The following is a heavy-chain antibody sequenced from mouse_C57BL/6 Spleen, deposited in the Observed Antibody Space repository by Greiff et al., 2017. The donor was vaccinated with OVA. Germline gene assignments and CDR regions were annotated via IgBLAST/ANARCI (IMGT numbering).Heavy chain of an antibody. CDR3: ARSAVVATGEYYFDY. V-gene: IGHV1-81*01. CDR2: IYPRSGNT. CDR1: GYTFTSSG. D-gene: IGHD1-1*01. Sequence: QVQLQQSGAELARPGASVKLSCKASGYTFTSSGISWVKQRTGQGLEWIGEIYPRSGNTYYNEKFKGKATLTADKSSSTAYMELRSLTSEDSAVYFCARSAVVATGEYYFDYWGQGTTLTVSS. J-gene: IGHJ2*01.